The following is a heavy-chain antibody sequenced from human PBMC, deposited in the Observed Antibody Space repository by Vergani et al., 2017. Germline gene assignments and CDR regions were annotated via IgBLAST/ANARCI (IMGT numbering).Heavy chain of an antibody. Sequence: QVQLVQSGAEVKKPGSSVKVSCKASGGTFSSYAISWVRQAPGQGLEWMGGIIPIFGTANYAQKFQGRVTITADESTSTAYMELSSLRSEVTAVYYCARDAVVTPGYYYYYYMDVWGKGTTVTVSS. CDR3: ARDAVVTPGYYYYYYMDV. V-gene: IGHV1-69*01. D-gene: IGHD4-23*01. CDR2: IIPIFGTA. CDR1: GGTFSSYA. J-gene: IGHJ6*03.